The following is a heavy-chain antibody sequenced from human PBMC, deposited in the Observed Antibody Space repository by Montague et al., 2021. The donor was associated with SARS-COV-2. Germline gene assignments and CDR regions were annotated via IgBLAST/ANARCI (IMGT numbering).Heavy chain of an antibody. CDR1: VFTLGDYA. V-gene: IGHV3-9*01. Sequence: SLRLSCAASVFTLGDYALHLVRQAPGKGLEWVSGISWNIGSLGYAYSXXVLFPISRDNAKNSLYLQMNSLRAEDTALSYCAKSLSSGWYQVFSPANDWGQGTLVTVSS. J-gene: IGHJ4*02. CDR2: ISWNIGSL. CDR3: AKSLSSGWYQVFSPAND. D-gene: IGHD6-19*01.